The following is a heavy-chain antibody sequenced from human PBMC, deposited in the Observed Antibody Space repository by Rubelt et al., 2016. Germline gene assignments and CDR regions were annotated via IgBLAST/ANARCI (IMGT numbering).Heavy chain of an antibody. CDR3: VSGAI. Sequence: QVQLVQSGAAVKKPGSSVRVSCKASGGSFNSEAISWVRQAPGQGHEWMGYMTPNSGNTGYAQKIRARVTLTRTTAISTAYMGLSSLRSGDTAVYYCVSGAIWGQGTLVTVSS. J-gene: IGHJ3*02. CDR1: GGSFNSEA. V-gene: IGHV1-8*01. CDR2: MTPNSGNT.